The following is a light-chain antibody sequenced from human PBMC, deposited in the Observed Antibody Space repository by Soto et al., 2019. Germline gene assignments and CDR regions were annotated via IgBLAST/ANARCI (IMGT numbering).Light chain of an antibody. CDR2: GAS. J-gene: IGKJ5*01. Sequence: DIQLTQSRSFLSASVGDRFTISCRASQGTSSYLAWFQQKPGRXPKXXIYGASTLQGGVPARFSGSGSGTAGTLTIGNLQPEDFETYYGQQLNAYPLTFGQGTRLEIK. V-gene: IGKV1-9*01. CDR1: QGTSSY. CDR3: QQLNAYPLT.